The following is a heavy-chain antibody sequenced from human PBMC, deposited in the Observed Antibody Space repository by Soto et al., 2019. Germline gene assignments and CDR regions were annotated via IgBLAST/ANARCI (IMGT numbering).Heavy chain of an antibody. V-gene: IGHV3-23*01. D-gene: IGHD3-22*01. J-gene: IGHJ4*02. Sequence: GGSLRLSCAASGFTFTSYAMTWVRHAPGKGLEWVSSISSGSGGSTYYADSVKGRFTISRDNSRNTLYLQMNSLRAEDTAVYYCATLHYYDSSGYTPPVDYWGQGTLVTVSS. CDR1: GFTFTSYA. CDR2: ISSGSGGST. CDR3: ATLHYYDSSGYTPPVDY.